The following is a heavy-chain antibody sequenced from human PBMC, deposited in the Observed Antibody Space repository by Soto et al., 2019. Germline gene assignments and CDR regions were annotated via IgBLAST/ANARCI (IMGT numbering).Heavy chain of an antibody. V-gene: IGHV3-21*01. CDR1: GFTFSSYS. CDR2: ISSSSSYI. Sequence: GGSLRLSCAASGFTFSSYSMNWVRQAPGKGLEWVSSISSSSSYIYYADSVKGRFTISRDNAKNSLYLQMNSLRAEDTAVYYCAREVSRLQDDWFDPWGQGTLVTVSS. J-gene: IGHJ5*02. CDR3: AREVSRLQDDWFDP. D-gene: IGHD4-4*01.